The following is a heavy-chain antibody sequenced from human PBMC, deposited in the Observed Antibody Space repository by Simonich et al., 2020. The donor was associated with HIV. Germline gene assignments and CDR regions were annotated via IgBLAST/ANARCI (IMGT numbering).Heavy chain of an antibody. J-gene: IGHJ4*02. CDR2: IRTYNGDT. Sequence: QVQLVQSGAEVKKPVASVKVSCKASGYTFTNYGITWVRQAPGQGPEYMGWIRTYNGDTNYAQKYRGRVTMTTDTSTSTAYMELRSLRSDDTAVYYCARGDPFFDYWGQGALVTVSS. V-gene: IGHV1-18*01. CDR3: ARGDPFFDY. CDR1: GYTFTNYG.